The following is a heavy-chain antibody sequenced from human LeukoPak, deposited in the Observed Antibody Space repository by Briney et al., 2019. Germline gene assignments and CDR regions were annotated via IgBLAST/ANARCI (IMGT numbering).Heavy chain of an antibody. D-gene: IGHD6-6*01. CDR2: IYYSGST. J-gene: IGHJ4*02. V-gene: IGHV4-39*07. CDR1: GGSISSSSYY. Sequence: PSETLSLTCTVSGGSISSSSYYWGWIRQPPGKGLEWIGSIYYSGSTYYNPSLKSRVTISVDTSKNQFSLKLSSVTAADTAVYYCVRVCIAARPGLCYFDYWGQGTLVTVSS. CDR3: VRVCIAARPGLCYFDY.